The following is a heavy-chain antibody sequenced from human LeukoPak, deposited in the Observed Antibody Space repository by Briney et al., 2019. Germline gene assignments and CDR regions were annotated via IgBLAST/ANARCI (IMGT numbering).Heavy chain of an antibody. D-gene: IGHD3-10*01. V-gene: IGHV1-8*01. J-gene: IGHJ1*01. CDR3: GRGHSDYYGSGTYPVVQH. Sequence: ASVKVSCKASGYTFTTYDLNWVRQAPGQGLEWMGWMNPDSGDTGYAQKFQGRITMTRSTSISTAYLELSSLSTDDTAVYYCGRGHSDYYGSGTYPVVQHWGQGTLVTVSP. CDR1: GYTFTTYD. CDR2: MNPDSGDT.